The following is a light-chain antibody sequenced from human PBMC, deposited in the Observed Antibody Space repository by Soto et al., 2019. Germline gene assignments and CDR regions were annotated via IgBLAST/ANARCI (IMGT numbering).Light chain of an antibody. V-gene: IGLV2-14*01. J-gene: IGLJ1*01. CDR2: EVN. CDR3: APGDASLKGSCYV. Sequence: QSVLAQPASVSGSPGESITISCTGTSSDGGRYDFVSWYQQAPGKAPKLIISEVNNRPSGVSSRFSGSKSGNTAALTTCGLQSEQEADYYCAPGDASLKGSCYVVRPWT. CDR1: SSDGGRYDF.